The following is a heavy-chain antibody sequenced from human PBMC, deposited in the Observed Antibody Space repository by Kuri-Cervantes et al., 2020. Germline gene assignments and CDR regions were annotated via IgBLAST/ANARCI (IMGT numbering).Heavy chain of an antibody. CDR2: IHYRGNT. J-gene: IGHJ4*02. V-gene: IGHV4-59*01. Sequence: ESLKISCTVSGGPISGYYWTWIRQPPGKGLEWIGYIHYRGNTNYNPSLKSRVTISVDTSKNQFSLKVTSVTAADTAVYYCARAEYSSGWYVVGGDYWGQGTLVTVSS. D-gene: IGHD6-19*01. CDR1: GGPISGYY. CDR3: ARAEYSSGWYVVGGDY.